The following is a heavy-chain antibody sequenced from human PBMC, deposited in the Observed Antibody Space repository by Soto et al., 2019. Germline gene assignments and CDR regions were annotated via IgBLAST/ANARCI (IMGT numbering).Heavy chain of an antibody. CDR3: ARGIAVAGNGMHYYYGMDV. CDR1: GGSISSSSYY. J-gene: IGHJ6*02. CDR2: IYYSGST. Sequence: SETLSLTCTVSGGSISSSSYYWGWIRQPPGKGLEWIGSIYYSGSTYYNPSLKSRVTISVDTSKNQFSLKLSSVTAADTAVYYCARGIAVAGNGMHYYYGMDVWGQGTTVTVSS. D-gene: IGHD6-19*01. V-gene: IGHV4-39*01.